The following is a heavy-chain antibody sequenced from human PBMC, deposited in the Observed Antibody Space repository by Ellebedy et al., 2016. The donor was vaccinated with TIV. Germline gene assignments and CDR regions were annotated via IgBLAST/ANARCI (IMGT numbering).Heavy chain of an antibody. CDR2: INPSGGST. Sequence: ASVKVSCXASGYTFTSYYMHWVRQAPGQGLEWMGIINPSGGSTSYAQKFQGRVTMTRDTSTSTVYMELSSLRSEDTAVYYCARPKTYGDYVQEDYFDYWGQGTLVTVSS. D-gene: IGHD4-17*01. CDR3: ARPKTYGDYVQEDYFDY. J-gene: IGHJ4*02. CDR1: GYTFTSYY. V-gene: IGHV1-46*01.